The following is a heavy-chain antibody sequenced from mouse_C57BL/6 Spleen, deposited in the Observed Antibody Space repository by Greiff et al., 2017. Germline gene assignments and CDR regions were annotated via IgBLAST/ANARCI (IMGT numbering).Heavy chain of an antibody. CDR3: ARARTYYGSSYYAMDY. J-gene: IGHJ4*01. CDR1: GFSINSDCY. V-gene: IGHV3-3*01. D-gene: IGHD1-1*01. CDR2: TFYSGIT. Sequence: EVQLVESGPSLVRPSQTLSLTCTVTGFSINSDCYWIWIRQFPGNKLEYIGYTFYSGITYYNPSLESRTYITRDTSKNQFSLKLSSVTTEDTATYYCARARTYYGSSYYAMDYWGQGTSVTVSS.